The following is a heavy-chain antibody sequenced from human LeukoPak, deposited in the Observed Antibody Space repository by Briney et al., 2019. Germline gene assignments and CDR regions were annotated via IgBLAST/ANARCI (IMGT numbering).Heavy chain of an antibody. CDR3: ARGLYSGSFPGYFDY. D-gene: IGHD1-26*01. Sequence: SVKVSCKASGGTFSSYAISWVRQAPGQGLEWMGGIIPIFGTANYAQKFQGRVTITTDESTSTAYMELSSLRSEDTAVYYCARGLYSGSFPGYFDYWGQGTLVTVSS. V-gene: IGHV1-69*05. CDR1: GGTFSSYA. J-gene: IGHJ4*02. CDR2: IIPIFGTA.